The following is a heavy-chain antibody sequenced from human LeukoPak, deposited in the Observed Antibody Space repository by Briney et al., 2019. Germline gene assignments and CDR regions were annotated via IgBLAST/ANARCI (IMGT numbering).Heavy chain of an antibody. CDR1: GFSFSNYA. CDR3: ARGVGAAADPFDY. V-gene: IGHV3-53*01. CDR2: IYSGGNT. D-gene: IGHD6-13*01. Sequence: GGSLRLSCVSSGFSFSNYAMSWVRQAPGKGLEWVSVIYSGGNTYYADSVKGRFTISRDNSKNTLYLQMNSLRAEDTAVYYCARGVGAAADPFDYWGQGTLVTVSS. J-gene: IGHJ4*02.